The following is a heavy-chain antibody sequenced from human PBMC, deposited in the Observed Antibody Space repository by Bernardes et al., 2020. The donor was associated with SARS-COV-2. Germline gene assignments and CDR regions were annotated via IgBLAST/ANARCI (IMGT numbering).Heavy chain of an antibody. D-gene: IGHD1-26*01. V-gene: IGHV3-72*01. CDR3: VRGSRSFDI. Sequence: GGSLRLSCAVSGFKLSDYYMDWVRQTPGKGLEWVGRSRNKANGYTTEYAASVRGRFTISRDESKTSLYLQMDSLITEDTAVYYCVRGSRSFDIWGRGTMVTVSS. J-gene: IGHJ3*02. CDR1: GFKLSDYY. CDR2: SRNKANGYTT.